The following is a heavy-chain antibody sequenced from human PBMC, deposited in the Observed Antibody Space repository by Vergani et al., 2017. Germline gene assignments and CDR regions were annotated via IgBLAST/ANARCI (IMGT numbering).Heavy chain of an antibody. J-gene: IGHJ5*02. V-gene: IGHV1-2*02. Sequence: QVQLVQSGAEVKKPGASVKVSCKASGYTFTGYYMHWVRQAPGQGLEWMGWINPNSGGTNYAQKFQGRVTITADKSTSTAYMELSSLRSEDTAVYYCARDPYYYDSSGLHGFDPWGQGTLVTVSS. CDR3: ARDPYYYDSSGLHGFDP. D-gene: IGHD3-22*01. CDR2: INPNSGGT. CDR1: GYTFTGYY.